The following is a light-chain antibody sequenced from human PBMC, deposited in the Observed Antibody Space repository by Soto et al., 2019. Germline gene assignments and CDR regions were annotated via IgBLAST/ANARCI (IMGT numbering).Light chain of an antibody. J-gene: IGLJ1*01. V-gene: IGLV2-14*01. CDR2: DVT. Sequence: QSVLSQHASVSGSPGQSITISCTGTSSDVGGFEYVSWYQHQPGKAPKLIIYDVTKRPSGVSNRFSGSKSGNTASLTISGIQAEDEGDYYCGSITRSSTSVFGTGTKLTVL. CDR1: SSDVGGFEY. CDR3: GSITRSSTSV.